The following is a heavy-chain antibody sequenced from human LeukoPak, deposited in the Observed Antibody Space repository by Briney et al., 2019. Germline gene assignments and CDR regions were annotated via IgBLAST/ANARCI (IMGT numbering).Heavy chain of an antibody. Sequence: GGSLRLSCAAFGYTFSGYWMHWVRQAPGKGLVWVSRINKDGSTITYTDSVKGRFTMSRDNAQNTLSLEMKSLRVEDTAVYYCVRGGTSGSGDYWGQGTLVTVSA. J-gene: IGHJ4*02. CDR3: VRGGTSGSGDY. CDR1: GYTFSGYW. V-gene: IGHV3-74*01. D-gene: IGHD3-10*01. CDR2: INKDGSTI.